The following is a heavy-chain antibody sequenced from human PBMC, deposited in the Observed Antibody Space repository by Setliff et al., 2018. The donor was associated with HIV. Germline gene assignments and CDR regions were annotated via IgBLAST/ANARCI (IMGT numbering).Heavy chain of an antibody. V-gene: IGHV1-69*06. Sequence: GASVKVSCKASGGTFSSYSISWVRQAPGQGLEWMGRILPIFGTRDYAQKFQGRVTITADKSTSTAYMELRSLRSEDTAVYYCARDQVSMVRAVRLVAWGHGSLVTVSS. CDR1: GGTFSSYS. CDR3: ARDQVSMVRAVRLVA. J-gene: IGHJ1*01. D-gene: IGHD3-10*01. CDR2: ILPIFGTR.